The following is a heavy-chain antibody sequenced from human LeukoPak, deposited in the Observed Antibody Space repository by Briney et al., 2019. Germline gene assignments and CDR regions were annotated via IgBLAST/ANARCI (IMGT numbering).Heavy chain of an antibody. J-gene: IGHJ4*02. CDR3: ARDQQQLDQGF. V-gene: IGHV4-38-2*02. Sequence: SETLSLTCTVSGYSISSGYYWGWIRQSPGKGLEWIGSIYHSGNTDYNPSLKGRVTISVDTSKNQFSLKLNSVTAADTAVYYCARDQQQLDQGFWGQGTLVTVSS. D-gene: IGHD1-1*01. CDR2: IYHSGNT. CDR1: GYSISSGYY.